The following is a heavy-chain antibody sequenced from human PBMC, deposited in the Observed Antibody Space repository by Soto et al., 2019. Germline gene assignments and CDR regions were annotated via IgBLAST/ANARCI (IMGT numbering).Heavy chain of an antibody. Sequence: GESLKISCKGSGYSFTSYWIGWVRQMPGKGLEWMGIIYPGDSDTRYSPSFQGQVTISADKSISTAYLQWSSLKASDTAMYYCARQTKQQLVTDASDIWGQGTMVTVSS. CDR3: ARQTKQQLVTDASDI. J-gene: IGHJ3*02. D-gene: IGHD6-13*01. CDR1: GYSFTSYW. CDR2: IYPGDSDT. V-gene: IGHV5-51*01.